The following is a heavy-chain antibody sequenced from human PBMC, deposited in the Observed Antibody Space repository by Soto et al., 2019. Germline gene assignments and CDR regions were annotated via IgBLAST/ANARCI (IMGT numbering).Heavy chain of an antibody. J-gene: IGHJ3*02. CDR3: AIRRSGTFGPEVFDI. V-gene: IGHV5-51*01. CDR1: GYSFTSNW. Sequence: EVQLVQSGAEVKKPGESLKISCKGSGYSFTSNWIGWVRQMPGKGLEWMGIIYPDDADTRYSPSFQGQVTISADKSISPAYLQWSSLKASDTAMYYCAIRRSGTFGPEVFDIWGQGTIVTVSS. CDR2: IYPDDADT. D-gene: IGHD1-26*01.